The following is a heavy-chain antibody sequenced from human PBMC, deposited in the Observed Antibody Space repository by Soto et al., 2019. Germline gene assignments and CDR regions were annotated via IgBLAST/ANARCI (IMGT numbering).Heavy chain of an antibody. D-gene: IGHD3-10*01. J-gene: IGHJ6*02. CDR2: IYYSGST. V-gene: IGHV4-31*03. CDR1: GGSISSGGYY. Sequence: QVQLQESGPGLVKPSQTLSLTCTVSGGSISSGGYYWSWIRQHPGKGLEWIGYIYYSGSTYYNPSLKRRVTLAVDTSKNQFSRKLSSVTAADTAVYYCARDPEVTMVRGASYGMDVWGQGTTVTVSS. CDR3: ARDPEVTMVRGASYGMDV.